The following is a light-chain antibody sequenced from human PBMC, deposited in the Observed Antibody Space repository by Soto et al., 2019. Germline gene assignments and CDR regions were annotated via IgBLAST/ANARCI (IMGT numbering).Light chain of an antibody. CDR3: QQYNNWPWT. CDR2: GAS. V-gene: IGKV3-15*01. J-gene: IGKJ1*01. Sequence: MTQPPSTLSVSPGERATLSFIASQSVSSNLAWYQQKPGQAPRLLIYGASTRATGIPARFSGSGSGTEFTLTISSLQSEDFAGYYCQQYNNWPWTFGQGTKVDIK. CDR1: QSVSSN.